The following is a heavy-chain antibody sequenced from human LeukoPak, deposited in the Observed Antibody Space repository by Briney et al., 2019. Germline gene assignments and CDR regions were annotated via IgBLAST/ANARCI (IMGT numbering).Heavy chain of an antibody. Sequence: GASVKVSCKASGYTFTNYDISWVRQAPGQGLEWMGWISAYNGNTNYAQKLQGRVTMTTDTSTSTAYMELRSLRSDDTAVYYCARDDSDSSGYYYVETYWGQGTLVTVSS. J-gene: IGHJ4*02. CDR2: ISAYNGNT. CDR3: ARDDSDSSGYYYVETY. V-gene: IGHV1-18*01. CDR1: GYTFTNYD. D-gene: IGHD3-22*01.